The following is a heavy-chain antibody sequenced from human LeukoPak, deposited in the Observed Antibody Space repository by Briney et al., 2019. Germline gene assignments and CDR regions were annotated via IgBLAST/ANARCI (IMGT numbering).Heavy chain of an antibody. CDR2: IIPIFGTA. CDR1: GGTFSSYA. CDR3: ARVLCSSTSCYYGEPTYFDY. V-gene: IGHV1-69*13. J-gene: IGHJ4*02. D-gene: IGHD2-2*01. Sequence: ASVKVSCKASGGTFSSYAISWVRQAPGQGLEWMGGIIPIFGTANYARKFQGRVTITADESTSTAYMELSSLRSEDTAVYYCARVLCSSTSCYYGEPTYFDYWGQGTLVTVSS.